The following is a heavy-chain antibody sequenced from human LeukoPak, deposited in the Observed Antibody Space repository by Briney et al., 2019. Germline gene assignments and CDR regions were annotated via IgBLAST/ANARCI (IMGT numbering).Heavy chain of an antibody. CDR3: AIPPQYYYDSSGLTRFDP. J-gene: IGHJ5*02. CDR2: ISASGGST. V-gene: IGHV3-23*01. CDR1: GFTVSSNY. D-gene: IGHD3-22*01. Sequence: GGSLRLSCAASGFTVSSNYMSWVRQAPGKGLEWVSSISASGGSTYFADSVKGRFTLSRDNSKSTLYLQMSSLRAEDTAVYYCAIPPQYYYDSSGLTRFDPWGQGTLVTVSS.